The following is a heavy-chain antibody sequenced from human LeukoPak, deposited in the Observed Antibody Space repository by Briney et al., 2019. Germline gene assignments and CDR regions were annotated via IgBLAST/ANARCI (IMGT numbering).Heavy chain of an antibody. V-gene: IGHV4-34*01. J-gene: IGHJ5*02. CDR3: ARRARWFDP. Sequence: PSETLSLTCAVYGGSFSGCYWSWIRQPPGKGLEWIGEINHSGSTNYNPSLKSRVTISVDTSKNQFSLKLSSVTAADTAVYYCARRARWFDPWGQGTLVTVSS. CDR1: GGSFSGCY. CDR2: INHSGST.